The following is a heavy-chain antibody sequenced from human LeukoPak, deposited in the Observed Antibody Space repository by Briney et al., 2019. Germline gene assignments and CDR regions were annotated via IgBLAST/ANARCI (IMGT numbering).Heavy chain of an antibody. CDR1: GFTFSSYW. CDR2: IKQDGSEK. CDR3: ARGGYFDWYPHYFDY. V-gene: IGHV3-7*01. D-gene: IGHD3-9*01. Sequence: PGGSLRLSCAASGFTFSSYWMSWVRQAPGKGLEWVANIKQDGSEKYYVDSVKGRFTISRDNAKNSLYLQMNSLRAEDTAVYYCARGGYFDWYPHYFDYWGQGTLVTVSS. J-gene: IGHJ4*02.